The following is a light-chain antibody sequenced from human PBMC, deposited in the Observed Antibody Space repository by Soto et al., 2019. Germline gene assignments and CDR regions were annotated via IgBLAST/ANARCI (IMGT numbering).Light chain of an antibody. CDR1: NIGSKA. CDR3: SSFAGSPVV. V-gene: IGLV3-12*02. J-gene: IGLJ2*01. Sequence: SYELTQPHSVSVATAQMARITCGGNNIGSKAVHWYQQKPGQDPVLVIYSDSTRPSGVPDRFSGSRSGNTASLTVSGLQAEDEADYYCSSFAGSPVVFGGGTKLTVL. CDR2: SDS.